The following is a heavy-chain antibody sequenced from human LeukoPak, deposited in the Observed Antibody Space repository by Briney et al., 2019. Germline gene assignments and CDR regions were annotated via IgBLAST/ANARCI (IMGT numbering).Heavy chain of an antibody. CDR2: ITPIINSA. V-gene: IGHV1-69*06. D-gene: IGHD1-26*01. Sequence: ASVKSSAKHSGGTFRSHIFSGVRRAPGQGLDGRGGITPIINSAKYAQKFRDRLTITADTSTGTAYMELSSLTPEDTALYYCTRVNLRGSQYNWFDPWGQGTLVIVSS. CDR1: GGTFRSHI. J-gene: IGHJ5*02. CDR3: TRVNLRGSQYNWFDP.